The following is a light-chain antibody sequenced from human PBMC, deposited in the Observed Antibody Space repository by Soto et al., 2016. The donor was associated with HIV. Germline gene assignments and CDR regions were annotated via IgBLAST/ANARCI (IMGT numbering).Light chain of an antibody. J-gene: IGLJ2*01. CDR3: SSRDNTGYHVL. CDR1: SLRVHY. V-gene: IGLV3-19*01. Sequence: SSELTQDPAVSVALGQTVSITCQGDSLRVHYAIWYQQKPGQAPVLILYGDNNRPSGIPGRFSGSSSGNXASLTITGAQAEDEADYFCSSRDNTGYHVLFGGGTNLTVL. CDR2: GDN.